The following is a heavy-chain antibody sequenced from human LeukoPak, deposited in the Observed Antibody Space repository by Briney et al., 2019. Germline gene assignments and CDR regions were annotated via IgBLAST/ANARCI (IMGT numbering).Heavy chain of an antibody. CDR1: GGSISSYY. CDR3: ARVGSYYFDY. CDR2: IYYSGST. V-gene: IGHV4-59*01. J-gene: IGHJ4*02. Sequence: SETLSFTCTVSGGSISSYYWSWIRQPPGKGLEWIGYIYYSGSTNYNPSLKSRVTISVDTSKNQFSLKLSSVTAADTAVYYCARVGSYYFDYWGQGTLVTVSS. D-gene: IGHD2-15*01.